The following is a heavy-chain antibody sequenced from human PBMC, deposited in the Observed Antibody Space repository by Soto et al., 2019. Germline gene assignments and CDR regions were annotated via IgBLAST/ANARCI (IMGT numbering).Heavy chain of an antibody. CDR1: GFTFSSYA. V-gene: IGHV3-30-3*01. Sequence: ESGGGVVQPGRSLRLSCAASGFTFSSYAMHWVRQAPGKGLEWVAVISYDGSNKYYADSVKGRFTISRDNSKNTLYLQMNSLRAEDTAVYYCARADYYGSGLDYWGQGTLVTVSS. CDR3: ARADYYGSGLDY. J-gene: IGHJ4*02. D-gene: IGHD3-10*01. CDR2: ISYDGSNK.